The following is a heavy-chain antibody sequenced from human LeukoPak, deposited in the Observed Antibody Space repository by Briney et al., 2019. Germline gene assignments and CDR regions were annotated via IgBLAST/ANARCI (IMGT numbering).Heavy chain of an antibody. J-gene: IGHJ4*02. CDR2: INWNGGST. CDR3: AREADPLTIFGVVTPDY. V-gene: IGHV3-20*04. CDR1: GFTFDDYG. D-gene: IGHD3-3*01. Sequence: GGSLRLSCAASGFTFDDYGMSWVRQAQGKGLEWVSGINWNGGSTGYADSVKGRFTISRDNAKNSLYLQMNSLRAEDTALYYCAREADPLTIFGVVTPDYWGQGTLVTVSS.